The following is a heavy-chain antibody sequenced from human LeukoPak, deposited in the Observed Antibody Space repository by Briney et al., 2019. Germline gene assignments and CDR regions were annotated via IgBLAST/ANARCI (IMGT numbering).Heavy chain of an antibody. CDR3: VLGRNYFYYMDV. J-gene: IGHJ6*03. V-gene: IGHV3-48*04. Sequence: GGSLRLSCAASGFTFSSYSMNWIRQAPGKGLESISYISGSGTTIYYADSLKGRFTISRDNAKNSLYLQMNSLRVEGTAVYYCVLGRNYFYYMDVWGKGTTVTVSS. CDR2: ISGSGTTI. CDR1: GFTFSSYS. D-gene: IGHD2-15*01.